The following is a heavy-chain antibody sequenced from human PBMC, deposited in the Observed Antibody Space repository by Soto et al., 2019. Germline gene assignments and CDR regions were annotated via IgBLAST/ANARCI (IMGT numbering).Heavy chain of an antibody. D-gene: IGHD2-2*02. V-gene: IGHV3-30-3*01. CDR2: VSFDGRNS. J-gene: IGHJ3*01. Sequence: GGSLRLSCAASGFNFGTYTIHWVSKDPGKGLQCVAVVSFDGRNSFYADSVKGRFTISRDNFRNTLYLQMNSLRTEDTAVYYCAREIDCSSATCYNAFGVWGQGTLVTVSS. CDR3: AREIDCSSATCYNAFGV. CDR1: GFNFGTYT.